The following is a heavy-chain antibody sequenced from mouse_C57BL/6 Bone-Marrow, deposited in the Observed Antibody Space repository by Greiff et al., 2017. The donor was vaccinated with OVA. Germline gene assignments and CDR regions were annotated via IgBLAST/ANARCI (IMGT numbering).Heavy chain of an antibody. CDR3: THYGSSPYAMDY. Sequence: EVKLMESGEGLVKPGGSLKLSCAASGFTFSSYAMSWVRQTPEKRLEWVAYISSGGDYIYYADTVKGRFTISRDNARNTLYLQMSSLKSEDTAMYYCTHYGSSPYAMDYWGQGTSVTVSS. J-gene: IGHJ4*01. D-gene: IGHD1-1*01. CDR1: GFTFSSYA. CDR2: ISSGGDYI. V-gene: IGHV5-9-1*02.